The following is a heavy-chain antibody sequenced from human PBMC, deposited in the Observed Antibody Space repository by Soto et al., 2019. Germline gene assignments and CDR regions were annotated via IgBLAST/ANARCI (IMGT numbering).Heavy chain of an antibody. CDR1: GGTFSSHA. CDR3: ASSGPSSGYAGPLDY. D-gene: IGHD3-22*01. Sequence: SVKVSCKASGGTFSSHAISWVRQAPGQGLEWMGGIIPIFGTANYAQKFQGRVTITADESTSTAYMELSSLRSEDTAVYYCASSGPSSGYAGPLDYWGQGTLVTVSS. V-gene: IGHV1-69*13. J-gene: IGHJ4*02. CDR2: IIPIFGTA.